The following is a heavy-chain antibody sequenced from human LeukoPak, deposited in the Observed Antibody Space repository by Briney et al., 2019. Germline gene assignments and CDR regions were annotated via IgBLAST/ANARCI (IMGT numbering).Heavy chain of an antibody. J-gene: IGHJ4*02. D-gene: IGHD6-13*01. CDR3: ARGRSSSWYVSSGGPLFDY. CDR2: IYYSGST. Sequence: SETLSLTCTVSGGSISSGGYYWSWIRQHPGKGLEWIGNIYYSGSTYYNPSLKSRVTISVDTSKNQFSLKLSSVTAADTAVYYCARGRSSSWYVSSGGPLFDYWGQGTLVTVSS. V-gene: IGHV4-31*03. CDR1: GGSISSGGYY.